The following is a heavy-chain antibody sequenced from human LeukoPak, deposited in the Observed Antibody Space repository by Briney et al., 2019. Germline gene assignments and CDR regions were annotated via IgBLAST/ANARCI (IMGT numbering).Heavy chain of an antibody. Sequence: SETLSLTCTVSGGSISSGGYYWSWIRQHPGKGLEWIGYIYYSGSTYYNPSLKSRVTISVDTSKNQFSLKLSSVTAADTAVYYCVRTSHYYYYMDVWGKGTTVTVSS. CDR3: VRTSHYYYYMDV. CDR1: GGSISSGGYY. D-gene: IGHD1-14*01. J-gene: IGHJ6*03. CDR2: IYYSGST. V-gene: IGHV4-31*03.